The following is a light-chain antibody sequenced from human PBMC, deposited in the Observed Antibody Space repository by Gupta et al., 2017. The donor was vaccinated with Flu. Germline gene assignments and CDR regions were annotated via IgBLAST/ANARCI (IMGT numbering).Light chain of an antibody. Sequence: DIVMTHSPATLSVSPGERATLSCRASQSVSSNLAWYQQKPGQAPRLLIYGASTRATGIPARFSGSGSGTEFTLNISSLQSEDFAVYYCQQYNNWRRTFGQGTKVEIK. V-gene: IGKV3-15*01. CDR3: QQYNNWRRT. CDR2: GAS. J-gene: IGKJ1*01. CDR1: QSVSSN.